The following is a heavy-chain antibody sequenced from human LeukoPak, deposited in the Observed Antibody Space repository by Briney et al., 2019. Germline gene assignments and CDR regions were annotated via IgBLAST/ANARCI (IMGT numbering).Heavy chain of an antibody. CDR2: IYYSGST. CDR3: ARLYSQQLVMFDY. Sequence: SETLSLTCTVSGGSISSSSYYWGWIRQPPGKGLEWIGSIYYSGSTYYNPSLKSRVTISIDMSKNQFSLRLSSVTAADTAVYYCARLYSQQLVMFDYWGQGTLVTVSS. V-gene: IGHV4-39*01. D-gene: IGHD6-13*01. CDR1: GGSISSSSYY. J-gene: IGHJ4*02.